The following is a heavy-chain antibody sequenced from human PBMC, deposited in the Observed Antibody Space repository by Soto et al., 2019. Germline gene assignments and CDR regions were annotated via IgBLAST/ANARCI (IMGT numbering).Heavy chain of an antibody. CDR2: INHSGST. D-gene: IGHD6-13*01. CDR1: GGSFSGYY. Sequence: SETLSLTCAVYGGSFSGYYWSWIRQPPGKGLEWIGEINHSGSTNYNPSLKSRVTISVDTSKNQFSLKLSSVTAADTAVYYCARGVRLYSSIWFQARWFDPWGPGTLVTVSS. J-gene: IGHJ5*02. CDR3: ARGVRLYSSIWFQARWFDP. V-gene: IGHV4-34*01.